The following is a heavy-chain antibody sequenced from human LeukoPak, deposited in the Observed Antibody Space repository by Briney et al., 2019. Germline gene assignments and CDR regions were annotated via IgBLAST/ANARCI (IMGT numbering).Heavy chain of an antibody. Sequence: GGSLRLSCAASGFTFSNYGMHWVRQAPGKGLEWVAVISYDGSNKYYADSVKGRFTISRDNSKNTLYLQMNSLRAEDTAVYYCAKDLSGGGSGKPHWGQGTLVTVSS. CDR3: AKDLSGGGSGKPH. CDR1: GFTFSNYG. CDR2: ISYDGSNK. D-gene: IGHD3-10*01. V-gene: IGHV3-30*18. J-gene: IGHJ4*02.